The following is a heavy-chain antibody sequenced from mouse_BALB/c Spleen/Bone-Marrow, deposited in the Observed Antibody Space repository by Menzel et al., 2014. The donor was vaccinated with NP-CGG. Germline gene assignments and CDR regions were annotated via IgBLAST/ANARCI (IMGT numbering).Heavy chain of an antibody. D-gene: IGHD2-1*01. V-gene: IGHV2-6-7*01. CDR3: ARGGNYYAMDY. CDR1: GSSLTGYG. J-gene: IGHJ4*01. CDR2: IWGDGST. Sequence: VMLVESGPGLVAPSQSLSITCTVSGSSLTGYGVNWVRQPPGKGLEWLGMIWGDGSTDYNSALKSRLSISKDNSKSQVFLKMNSLQTDDTARYYCARGGNYYAMDYWGQGTSVTVSS.